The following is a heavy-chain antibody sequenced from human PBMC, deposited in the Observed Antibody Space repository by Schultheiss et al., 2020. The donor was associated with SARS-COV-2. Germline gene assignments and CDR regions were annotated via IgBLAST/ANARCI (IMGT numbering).Heavy chain of an antibody. CDR1: GYTFTGYY. Sequence: ASVKVSCKASGYTFTGYYMHWVRQAPGQGLEWMGWINPNSGGTNYAQKFQGRVTMTRDTSISTAYMELSRLRSDDTAVYYCAKDIGYSSSWYGGGLYYYYGMDVWGQGTTVTVSS. J-gene: IGHJ6*02. V-gene: IGHV1-2*02. D-gene: IGHD6-13*01. CDR3: AKDIGYSSSWYGGGLYYYYGMDV. CDR2: INPNSGGT.